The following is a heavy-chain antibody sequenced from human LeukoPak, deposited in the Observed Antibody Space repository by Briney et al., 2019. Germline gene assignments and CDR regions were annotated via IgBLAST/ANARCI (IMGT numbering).Heavy chain of an antibody. J-gene: IGHJ4*02. CDR2: ISSSSSYI. CDR3: ARGAIVVVVAATPDYFDY. Sequence: GGSLRLSCAASRFTFSSYSMNWVRQAPGKGLEWVSSISSSSSYIYYADSVKGRFTISRDNAKNSLYLQMNSLRAEDTAVYYCARGAIVVVVAATPDYFDYWGQGALVTVSS. D-gene: IGHD2-15*01. CDR1: RFTFSSYS. V-gene: IGHV3-21*01.